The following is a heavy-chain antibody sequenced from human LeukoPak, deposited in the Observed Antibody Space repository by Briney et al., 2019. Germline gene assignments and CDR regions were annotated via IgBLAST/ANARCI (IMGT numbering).Heavy chain of an antibody. V-gene: IGHV3-74*01. CDR3: VRALNGNTDY. D-gene: IGHD3-9*01. CDR1: GFPFSNYW. Sequence: GGSLRLSCAASGFPFSNYWMHWVRQAPGKGLVWVSRINSDGSITTYADSVKGRFTISRDNAQNTLYLQMNSLRADDTAVYYCVRALNGNTDYWGQGTLVTVSS. J-gene: IGHJ4*02. CDR2: INSDGSIT.